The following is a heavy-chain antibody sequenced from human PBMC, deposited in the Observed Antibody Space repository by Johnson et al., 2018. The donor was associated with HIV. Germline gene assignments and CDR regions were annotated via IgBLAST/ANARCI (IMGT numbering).Heavy chain of an antibody. CDR1: GFTFSSYT. Sequence: QVLLVESGGGVVQPGRSLRLSCAASGFTFSSYTMHWVRQAPGKGLEWVAVISYDGRNKYYADSVKGRFTISRDNTKNRLYLQMNSLRDEDKAVYFCARGVKQQLGVVDAFDIWGQGTMVTVSS. CDR2: ISYDGRNK. D-gene: IGHD6-13*01. V-gene: IGHV3-30*04. CDR3: ARGVKQQLGVVDAFDI. J-gene: IGHJ3*02.